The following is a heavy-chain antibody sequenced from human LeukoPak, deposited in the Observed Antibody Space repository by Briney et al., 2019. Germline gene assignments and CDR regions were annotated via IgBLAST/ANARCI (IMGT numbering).Heavy chain of an antibody. CDR2: ISGSNSYI. V-gene: IGHV3-21*01. CDR1: GFTFNSYS. CDR3: ARDLGQYYDTSDNWFDP. J-gene: IGHJ5*02. Sequence: AGGSLRLSCAASGFTFNSYSMNWVRQAPGKGLEWVSSISGSNSYIYYADSMKGRFTISRDNAKNTLNLQMNSLRAEDTAVYYCARDLGQYYDTSDNWFDPWGQGTLVTVSS. D-gene: IGHD3-22*01.